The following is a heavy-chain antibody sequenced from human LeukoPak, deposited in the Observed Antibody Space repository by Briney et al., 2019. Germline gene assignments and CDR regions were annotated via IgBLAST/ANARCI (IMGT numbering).Heavy chain of an antibody. D-gene: IGHD3-10*01. CDR1: GGSISSSSYY. CDR2: FYYSGST. CDR3: ARHKWFYYGSGSLFDY. Sequence: PSETLSLTCTVSGGSISSSSYYWGWIRQPPGKGLEWIGSFYYSGSTYYNPSLKSRVTISVDTSKNQFSLKLSSVTAADTAVYYCARHKWFYYGSGSLFDYWGQGTLVTVSS. V-gene: IGHV4-39*01. J-gene: IGHJ4*02.